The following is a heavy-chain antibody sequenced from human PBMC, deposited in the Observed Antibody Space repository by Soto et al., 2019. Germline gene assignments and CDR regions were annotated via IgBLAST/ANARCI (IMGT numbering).Heavy chain of an antibody. CDR1: GFIFSNNG. CDR3: XXXXXXXXXXDH. Sequence: QVQLVESGGGVVQPGRSLRLSCVGSGFIFSNNGMHWVRQTPXXXLEWVAFMSYDGSDTFYADSVKGRFTISRDNSKNXLFLXMSXLXXXXXXXXXXXXXXXXXXXXDHWGQGTLVTVSS. CDR2: MSYDGSDT. J-gene: IGHJ4*02. V-gene: IGHV3-30*03.